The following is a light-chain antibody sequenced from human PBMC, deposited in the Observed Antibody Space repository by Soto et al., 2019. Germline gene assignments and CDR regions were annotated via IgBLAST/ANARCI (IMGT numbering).Light chain of an antibody. V-gene: IGKV1-39*01. Sequence: IQMTQSPSSLSASVGDRVTITCRASQSISRYLNWYQQKPGKAPNLLIYVASSLQSEVPSRFSGSGSGTDFTLTITSLQPEDFATYYCQQANSFPPTFGQGTKVDIK. J-gene: IGKJ1*01. CDR2: VAS. CDR1: QSISRY. CDR3: QQANSFPPT.